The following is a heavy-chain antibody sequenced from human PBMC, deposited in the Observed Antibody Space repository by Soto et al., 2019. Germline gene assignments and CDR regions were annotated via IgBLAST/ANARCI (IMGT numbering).Heavy chain of an antibody. Sequence: SETLSLTCTVSGGSISSSSYYWGWIRQPPGKGLEWIGSIYYSGSTYYNPSLKSRVTISVDTSKNQFSLKLSSVTAADTAVYYCARLYYDFWSGYLNYWGQGTRVTVSS. D-gene: IGHD3-3*01. CDR1: GGSISSSSYY. J-gene: IGHJ4*02. CDR3: ARLYYDFWSGYLNY. CDR2: IYYSGST. V-gene: IGHV4-39*01.